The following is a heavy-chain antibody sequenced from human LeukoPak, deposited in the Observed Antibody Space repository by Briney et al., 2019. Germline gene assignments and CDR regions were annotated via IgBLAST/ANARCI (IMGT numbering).Heavy chain of an antibody. J-gene: IGHJ5*02. CDR3: VRDRPHNWFDP. CDR1: GYTFSGYY. V-gene: IGHV1-2*02. CDR2: IKPDSGDT. Sequence: GASVKVSCKASGYTFSGYYIHWVRQAPGQGLEWMGLIKPDSGDTNYAQNFRGRVTMTRDTSITTAYMELNRLTSDDTAVYYCVRDRPHNWFDPWGQGTLVTVFS.